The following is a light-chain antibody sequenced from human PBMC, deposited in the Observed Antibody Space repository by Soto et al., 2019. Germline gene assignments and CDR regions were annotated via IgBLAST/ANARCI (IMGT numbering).Light chain of an antibody. J-gene: IGLJ6*01. CDR3: CSYAGSSSYV. CDR1: SSEVGTYKL. Sequence: QSALTQPASVSGSPGQSITISCTRTSSEVGTYKLVSWYQQHPDKAPKLMIYEDRKRPSGVSDRFSGSKSGNTASLTISGRQAEDEADYYCCSYAGSSSYVFGSGTKLTVL. CDR2: EDR. V-gene: IGLV2-23*01.